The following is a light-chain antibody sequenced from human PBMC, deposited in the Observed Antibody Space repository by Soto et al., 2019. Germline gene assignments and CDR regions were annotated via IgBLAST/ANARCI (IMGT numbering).Light chain of an antibody. J-gene: IGLJ1*01. CDR2: DVT. Sequence: QPVLTQPRSGSVSPGQSGSISCSGTSIDVDDYVSWYQQHPGKAPKVIIYDVTERPSGVPDRFFGSKSGNAASLTVSGLQAEDEADYYCCAHVGSSTYVFGSGTKVTVL. V-gene: IGLV2-11*01. CDR3: CAHVGSSTYV. CDR1: SIDVDDY.